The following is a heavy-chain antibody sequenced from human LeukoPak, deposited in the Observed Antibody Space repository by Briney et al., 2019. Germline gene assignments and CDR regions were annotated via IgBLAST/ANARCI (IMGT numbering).Heavy chain of an antibody. Sequence: SETLSLTCAVSGGSISSNSYYWGWIRQPPGKGLEWIGSIYYSGSTNYSPSLKSRVTISVDTSKNQFSLGLSSVTAADTAVYYCARDIAAAGRRFDPWGQGTLVTVSS. CDR2: IYYSGST. CDR1: GGSISSNSYY. CDR3: ARDIAAAGRRFDP. V-gene: IGHV4-39*07. J-gene: IGHJ5*02. D-gene: IGHD6-13*01.